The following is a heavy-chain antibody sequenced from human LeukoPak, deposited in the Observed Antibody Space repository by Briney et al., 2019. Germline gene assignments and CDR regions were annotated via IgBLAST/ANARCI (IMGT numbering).Heavy chain of an antibody. V-gene: IGHV3-30*19. CDR3: ASLWFGELVLDY. CDR1: GFTFSSYG. D-gene: IGHD3-10*01. Sequence: GRSLRLSCAASGFTFSSYGMHWVRQAPGKGLGWVAVISYDGSNKYYADSVKGRFTISRDNSKNTLYLQMNSLRAEDTDVYYCASLWFGELVLDYWGQGALVSVPS. CDR2: ISYDGSNK. J-gene: IGHJ4*02.